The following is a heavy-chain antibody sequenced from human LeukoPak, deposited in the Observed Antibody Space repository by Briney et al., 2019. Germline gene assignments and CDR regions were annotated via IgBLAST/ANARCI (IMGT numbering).Heavy chain of an antibody. CDR3: ARVTSSWYYVDY. V-gene: IGHV4-61*08. Sequence: PSETLSLTCTLSGGSISDSDYYWSWIRQPPGKGLEWIGYIYCSGSTNYNPSLKSRVTISVDTSKYQFSLKLSSVTAADTAVYYCARVTSSWYYVDYWGQGTLVTVSS. CDR2: IYCSGST. J-gene: IGHJ4*02. CDR1: GGSISDSDYY. D-gene: IGHD6-13*01.